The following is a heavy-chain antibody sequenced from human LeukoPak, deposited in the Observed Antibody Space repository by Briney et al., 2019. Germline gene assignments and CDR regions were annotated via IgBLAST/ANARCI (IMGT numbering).Heavy chain of an antibody. CDR3: ARRVGAPNQFDY. D-gene: IGHD1-26*01. V-gene: IGHV1-8*01. J-gene: IGHJ4*02. Sequence: ASVKVSCKASGYTFTSYDINWVRQAPGQGLEWMGWMNPNSGNTGYAQKFQGRVTMTRNTSISTAYMELSSLRSEDTAVYYCARRVGAPNQFDYWGQGTLVTVSS. CDR1: GYTFTSYD. CDR2: MNPNSGNT.